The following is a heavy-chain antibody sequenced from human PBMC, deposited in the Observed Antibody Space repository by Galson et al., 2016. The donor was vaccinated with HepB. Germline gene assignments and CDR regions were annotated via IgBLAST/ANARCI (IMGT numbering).Heavy chain of an antibody. J-gene: IGHJ6*02. CDR2: ISYDGSNK. D-gene: IGHD3-16*01. V-gene: IGHV3-30*18. CDR3: AKIRVRGWGSFFGMDV. CDR1: GFTFGSFG. Sequence: SMRLSCAASGFTFGSFGMHWVRQPPCQGLEWLAVISYDGSNKNYGDSVQGRFTISSDNSKNTLYLQMNSRRADDTAMYYCAKIRVRGWGSFFGMDVWGQGTAVTVSS.